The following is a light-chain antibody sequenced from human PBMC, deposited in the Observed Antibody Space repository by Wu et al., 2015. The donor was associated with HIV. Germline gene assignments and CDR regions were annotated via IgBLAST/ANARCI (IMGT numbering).Light chain of an antibody. Sequence: AIRLTHVPTRRSLHLQETTSQSLVGRVKIINDYLAWYKQRPGQGPQLLISGASTLETGVPFRFSAGGSGTQFTLTISCLQSEDFATYYCQQFYNYPRTFGPGTKVEIK. V-gene: IGKV1-8*01. CDR3: QQFYNYPRT. CDR1: KIINDY. J-gene: IGKJ3*01. CDR2: GAS.